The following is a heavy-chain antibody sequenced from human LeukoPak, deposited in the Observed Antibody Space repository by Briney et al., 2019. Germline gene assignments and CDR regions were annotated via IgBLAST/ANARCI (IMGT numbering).Heavy chain of an antibody. CDR3: EKDTGAGSYGESFDY. Sequence: VQPGGSLRLSCAASGFTFSSYAMSWVRQAPGKGLEWVSAISGSGGSTYYADSVKGRFTISRDNSKNTLYLQMNSLRAEDTAVYYCEKDTGAGSYGESFDYWGQGTLVTASS. V-gene: IGHV3-23*01. J-gene: IGHJ4*02. CDR2: ISGSGGST. D-gene: IGHD4-17*01. CDR1: GFTFSSYA.